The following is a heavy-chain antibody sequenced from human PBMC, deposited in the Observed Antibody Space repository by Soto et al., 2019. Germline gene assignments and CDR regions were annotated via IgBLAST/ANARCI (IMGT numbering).Heavy chain of an antibody. Sequence: GGSLRLSCAASGFTFTSCAMSWVRQAPGKGLEWVSSISGSGSGGSTYYADSVKGRFTISRDNFKDTLFLQMNSLRAEDTADYYCAKAPPTYDFPYYFDSWGQGTLVTVSS. V-gene: IGHV3-23*01. CDR3: AKAPPTYDFPYYFDS. J-gene: IGHJ4*02. CDR1: GFTFTSCA. CDR2: ISGSGSGGST. D-gene: IGHD3-3*01.